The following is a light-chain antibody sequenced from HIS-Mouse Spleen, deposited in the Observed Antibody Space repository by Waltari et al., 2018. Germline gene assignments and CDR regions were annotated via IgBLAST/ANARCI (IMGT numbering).Light chain of an antibody. J-gene: IGLJ2*01. CDR3: YSTDSSGNHMV. CDR1: ALPKKY. CDR2: EDS. V-gene: IGLV3-10*01. Sequence: SYELTQPPSVSVSPGQTARNTCSGDALPKKYAYWYQQKSGQAPVLVIYEDSKRPSGIPGRCSGSSSETMATLTISGAQVEDEADYYCYSTDSSGNHMVFGGGTKLTVL.